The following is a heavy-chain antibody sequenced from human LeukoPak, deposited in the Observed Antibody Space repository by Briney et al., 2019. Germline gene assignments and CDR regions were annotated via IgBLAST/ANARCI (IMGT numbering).Heavy chain of an antibody. J-gene: IGHJ4*02. Sequence: GGSLRLSCAASGFTFSNYEMHWVRQAPGKGLEWVSYISSSGSDIYYADSVKGRFTISRDNAKNSLYLHMNSLRAEDTAVYYCAKDDAWLRFGEWSQGTLVTVSS. CDR3: AKDDAWLRFGE. V-gene: IGHV3-48*03. CDR1: GFTFSNYE. CDR2: ISSSGSDI. D-gene: IGHD3-10*01.